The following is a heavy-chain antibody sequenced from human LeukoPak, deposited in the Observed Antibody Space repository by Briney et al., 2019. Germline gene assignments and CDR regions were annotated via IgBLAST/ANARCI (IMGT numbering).Heavy chain of an antibody. D-gene: IGHD5-24*01. CDR2: IIPIFGTA. Sequence: SVKVSCKASGGTFSSYAISWVRQAPGQGLEWMGGIIPIFGTANYAQKFQGRVTITADESTSTAYMELSSLRSEDTAVYYCARNPQRWLQLPGYYDYWGQGTLVTVSS. J-gene: IGHJ4*02. CDR3: ARNPQRWLQLPGYYDY. CDR1: GGTFSSYA. V-gene: IGHV1-69*13.